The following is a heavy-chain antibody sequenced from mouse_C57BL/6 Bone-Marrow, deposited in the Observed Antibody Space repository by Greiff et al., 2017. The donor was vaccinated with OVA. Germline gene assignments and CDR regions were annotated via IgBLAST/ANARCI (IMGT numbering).Heavy chain of an antibody. J-gene: IGHJ3*01. CDR1: GYSFTGYY. V-gene: IGHV1-42*01. Sequence: EVMLVESGPELVKPGASVKISCKASGYSFTGYYMNWVKQSPEKSLEWIGEINPSTGGTTYNQKFKAKATLTVDKSSSTAYMQLKSLTSEDSAVYYCARRATHWFAYWGQGTLVTVSA. D-gene: IGHD3-3*01. CDR2: INPSTGGT. CDR3: ARRATHWFAY.